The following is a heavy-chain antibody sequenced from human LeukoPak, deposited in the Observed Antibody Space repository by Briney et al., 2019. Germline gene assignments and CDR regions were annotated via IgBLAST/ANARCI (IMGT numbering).Heavy chain of an antibody. D-gene: IGHD5-18*01. CDR1: GGSISSSSYY. CDR2: IYYSGST. Sequence: SETLSLTCTVSGGSISSSSYYWGWIRQPPGKGLEWIGSIYYSGSTYYNPSLKSRVTISMDKSKNQLSLKLNFVTAADTAVYYCARDRGGYTYSHDYWGQGTLVTVSS. V-gene: IGHV4-39*07. J-gene: IGHJ4*02. CDR3: ARDRGGYTYSHDY.